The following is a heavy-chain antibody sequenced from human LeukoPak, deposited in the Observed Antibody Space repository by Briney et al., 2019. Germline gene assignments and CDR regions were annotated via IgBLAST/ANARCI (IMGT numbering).Heavy chain of an antibody. CDR3: AKDGAAVGSGYWFDS. D-gene: IGHD6-13*01. V-gene: IGHV3-23*01. CDR2: INYSGHST. CDR1: GFTFSSYA. J-gene: IGHJ5*01. Sequence: GGSLRLPCAASGFTFSSYAMSWVRQAPGKGLVWVSGINYSGHSTYYADSVKGRFTISRDNSKNTLYLQMNSLRAEDTAVYYCAKDGAAVGSGYWFDSWGQGVLVTVSS.